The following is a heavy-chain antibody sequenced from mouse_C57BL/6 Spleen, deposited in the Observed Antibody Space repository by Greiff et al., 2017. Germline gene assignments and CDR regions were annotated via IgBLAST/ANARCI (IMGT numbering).Heavy chain of an antibody. Sequence: QVHVKQSGAELVRPGASVTLSCKASGYTFTDYEMHWVKQTPVHGLEWIGAIDPETGGTAYNQKFKGKAILTADKSSSTAYMELRSLTSEDSAVYYCTESPIYDGDYGAMDYWGQGTSVTVSS. V-gene: IGHV1-15*01. CDR1: GYTFTDYE. CDR2: IDPETGGT. CDR3: TESPIYDGDYGAMDY. J-gene: IGHJ4*01. D-gene: IGHD2-3*01.